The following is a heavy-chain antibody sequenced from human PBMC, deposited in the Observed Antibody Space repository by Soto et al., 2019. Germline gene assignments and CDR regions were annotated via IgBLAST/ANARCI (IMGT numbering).Heavy chain of an antibody. J-gene: IGHJ6*02. CDR3: ARGGSIRGMDV. CDR2: ISSSSSYM. V-gene: IGHV3-21*01. Sequence: PGGSLRLSCAASGFTFSSYNMNWVRQAPGKGLEWVSSISSSSSYMYYADSVKGRFTISRDNAKNSLYLQVNSLRAENMVLYYCARGGSIRGMDVWGQGTTVTVSS. D-gene: IGHD3-16*01. CDR1: GFTFSSYN.